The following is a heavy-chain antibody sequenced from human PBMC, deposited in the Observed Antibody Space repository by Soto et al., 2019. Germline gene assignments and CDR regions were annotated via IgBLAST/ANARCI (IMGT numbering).Heavy chain of an antibody. J-gene: IGHJ6*02. D-gene: IGHD5-18*01. CDR1: GGTFSSYA. Sequence: QVQLVQSGAEVKKPGSSVKVSCKASGGTFSSYAISWVRQDPGQGLEWMGGIIPIAGIANYAQKFQGRVTITADKSPSTAYMELSRLSSEDTAVYYCAGGYSLARSRRPLNYGMNVWGQGTTVTVSS. CDR2: IIPIAGIA. CDR3: AGGYSLARSRRPLNYGMNV. V-gene: IGHV1-69*17.